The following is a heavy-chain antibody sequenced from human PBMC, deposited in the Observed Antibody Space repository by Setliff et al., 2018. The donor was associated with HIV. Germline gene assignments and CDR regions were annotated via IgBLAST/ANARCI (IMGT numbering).Heavy chain of an antibody. CDR3: ARGVAAAGTDY. V-gene: IGHV3-21*01. Sequence: NPGGSLRLSCVASGFSFSRYTMNWVRQAPGKGLEWVSSISYSTGYIYYADSVKGRFTISRDNAKSSLYLQMNSLRAEDTAVYYCARGVAAAGTDYWGQGTLVTVSS. J-gene: IGHJ4*02. CDR1: GFSFSRYT. D-gene: IGHD6-13*01. CDR2: ISYSTGYI.